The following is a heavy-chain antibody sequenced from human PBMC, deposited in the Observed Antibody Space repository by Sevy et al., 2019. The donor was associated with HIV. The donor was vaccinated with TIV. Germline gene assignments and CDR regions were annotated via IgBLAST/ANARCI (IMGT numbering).Heavy chain of an antibody. D-gene: IGHD3-10*02. J-gene: IGHJ5*02. CDR3: AREMFPRHWFDP. CDR2: ISHSGDT. CDR1: GGSIITGAYS. V-gene: IGHV4-30-2*01. Sequence: SETLSLTCAVSGGSIITGAYSWNWLRQPPGKSLEWIGYISHSGDTYFNPSLQSRVTISIDRPKSQFSLNLTSVTAADTAVYYCAREMFPRHWFDPWGQGVLVTVSS.